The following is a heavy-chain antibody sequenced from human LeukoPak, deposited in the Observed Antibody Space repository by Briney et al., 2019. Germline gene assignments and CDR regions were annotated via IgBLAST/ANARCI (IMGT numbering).Heavy chain of an antibody. J-gene: IGHJ4*02. D-gene: IGHD3-3*01. CDR2: INHSGST. Sequence: SETLSLTCAVYGGSFNGYYWSWIRQPPGKGLEWIGEINHSGSTNYNPSLKSRVTISVDTSKNQFSLKLSSVTAADTAVYYCARGQRVDFWSGYYPDYWGQGTLVTVSS. CDR3: ARGQRVDFWSGYYPDY. V-gene: IGHV4-34*01. CDR1: GGSFNGYY.